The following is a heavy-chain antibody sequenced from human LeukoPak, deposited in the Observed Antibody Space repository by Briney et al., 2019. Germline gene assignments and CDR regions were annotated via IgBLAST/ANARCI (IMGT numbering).Heavy chain of an antibody. J-gene: IGHJ3*02. D-gene: IGHD3-10*01. CDR1: GFTFSSNW. CDR3: ARGLGINGLALDM. Sequence: GGSLRLSCAAAGFTFSSNWMSWVRQAPGKGLQWVANIKQYVSEKYYVDSVKGRFTISRDNAKKSLYLQMNSLRGEDTAVYYCARGLGINGLALDMWGQGTMVTVSS. CDR2: IKQYVSEK. V-gene: IGHV3-7*05.